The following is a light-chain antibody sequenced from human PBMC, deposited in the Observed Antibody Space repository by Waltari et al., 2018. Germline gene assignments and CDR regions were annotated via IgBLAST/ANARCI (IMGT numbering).Light chain of an antibody. CDR2: DAY. J-gene: IGKJ1*01. CDR3: QKYGSLPAT. CDR1: QSISRY. Sequence: DIMLTQSPGTLSLSPGLRATLSCTASQSISRYLAWYQHQPGQAPRLLIYDAYRRATGIPDRFSGSGAGTDFSLTISRLEPEDFAVYYCQKYGSLPATFGQGTKVEIK. V-gene: IGKV3-20*01.